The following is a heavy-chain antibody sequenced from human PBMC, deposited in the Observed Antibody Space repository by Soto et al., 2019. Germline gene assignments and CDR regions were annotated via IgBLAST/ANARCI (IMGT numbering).Heavy chain of an antibody. Sequence: PGGSLRLSCAASGFTFSSYGMHWVRQAPGKGLEWVAVISYDGSNKYYADSVKGRFTISRDNSKNTLYLQMNSLRAEDTAVYYCAKDKAMVRGYFDYWGQGTLVTVSS. V-gene: IGHV3-30*18. CDR3: AKDKAMVRGYFDY. CDR1: GFTFSSYG. J-gene: IGHJ4*02. CDR2: ISYDGSNK. D-gene: IGHD3-10*01.